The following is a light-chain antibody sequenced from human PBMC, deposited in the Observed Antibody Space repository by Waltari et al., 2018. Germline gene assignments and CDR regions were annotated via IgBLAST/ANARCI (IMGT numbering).Light chain of an antibody. CDR1: QSISNW. V-gene: IGKV1-12*01. Sequence: DIQMTQSPSFVSASVGDRVPLTCRASQSISNWLAWYQQKPGKAPKFLIYVASSVESGVPTRFGGSGSGADFTLTISSLQPEDVATYYCQQTNRIPRTFGQGTKVEIK. J-gene: IGKJ1*01. CDR2: VAS. CDR3: QQTNRIPRT.